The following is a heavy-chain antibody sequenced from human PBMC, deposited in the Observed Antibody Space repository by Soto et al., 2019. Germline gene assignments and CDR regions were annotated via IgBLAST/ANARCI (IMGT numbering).Heavy chain of an antibody. V-gene: IGHV4-30-2*01. D-gene: IGHD3-3*01. Sequence: QLQLQESGSGLVKPSQTLSLTCTVSGASISSGRYSWSRIRQPPGKGLEWIGYIYYSGSTQYNPSLKRRVTISVDRSENQFSLKLSSVTAADTAVYYCARGFWSGYPFDYWGQGTLVTVSS. CDR2: IYYSGST. CDR3: ARGFWSGYPFDY. CDR1: GASISSGRYS. J-gene: IGHJ4*02.